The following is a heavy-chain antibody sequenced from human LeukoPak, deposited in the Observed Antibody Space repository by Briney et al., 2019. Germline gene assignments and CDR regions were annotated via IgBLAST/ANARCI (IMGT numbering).Heavy chain of an antibody. CDR1: GFTFSSYS. CDR2: ISSSGSTR. Sequence: GGSLRLSCAASGFTFSSYSMNWVRQAPGKGLEWVSYISSSGSTRYYADSVKGRFTISRDNAKNSLYLQMNSLRAEDTAVYFCARPSYPFGMDVWGQGTTVTVSS. J-gene: IGHJ6*02. V-gene: IGHV3-48*04. CDR3: ARPSYPFGMDV.